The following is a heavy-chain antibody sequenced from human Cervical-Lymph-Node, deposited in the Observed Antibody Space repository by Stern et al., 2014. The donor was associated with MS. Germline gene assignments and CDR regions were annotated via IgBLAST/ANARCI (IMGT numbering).Heavy chain of an antibody. CDR2: IYPCDSDT. J-gene: IGHJ6*02. CDR3: ARPGDDTAKYGLDV. Sequence: EVQLLQSGAEVKKPGESLKISCKGSGYSFATYWIGWVRQMPGKGLVWMGIIYPCDSDTRYSPSFQGQVHISADKSISTAYLHWSSLKASDTAMYYCARPGDDTAKYGLDVWGQGTTVTVSS. D-gene: IGHD5-18*01. V-gene: IGHV5-51*03. CDR1: GYSFATYW.